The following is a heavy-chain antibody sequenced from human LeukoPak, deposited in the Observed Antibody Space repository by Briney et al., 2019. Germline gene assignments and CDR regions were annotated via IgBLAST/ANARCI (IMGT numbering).Heavy chain of an antibody. J-gene: IGHJ4*02. Sequence: GGSLRLSCAASGFTLINYAMTWARQAPGKGLDYVSSISERSERTYYADSVKGRFTISRDNSKNTMYLQMNSLRADDTAVYYCVKQRVAGSAFYDFWGQGTLVTVSS. CDR3: VKQRVAGSAFYDF. D-gene: IGHD3-10*01. V-gene: IGHV3-23*01. CDR1: GFTLINYA. CDR2: ISERSERT.